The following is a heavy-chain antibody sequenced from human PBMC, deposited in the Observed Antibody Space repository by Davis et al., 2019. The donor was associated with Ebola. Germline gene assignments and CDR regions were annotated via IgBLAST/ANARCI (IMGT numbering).Heavy chain of an antibody. CDR3: ERGGGYSGYGMDV. V-gene: IGHV4-34*01. J-gene: IGHJ6*02. CDR2: INHSGRT. D-gene: IGHD6-25*01. CDR1: GVSFSGYY. Sequence: MPSETLSLTCAVYGVSFSGYYWNWIRQPPGKGLEWIGEINHSGRTNYNPSLKSRVTMSVDTSKNQFSLRVRSVTAADTAVYSGERGGGYSGYGMDVWGQGTTVTVSS.